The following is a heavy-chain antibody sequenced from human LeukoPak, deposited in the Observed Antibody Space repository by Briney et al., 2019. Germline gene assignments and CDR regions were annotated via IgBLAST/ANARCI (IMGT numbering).Heavy chain of an antibody. CDR2: IIPIFCTA. Sequence: SVKVSCKASGGTFSSYAISWVRQAPGQGLEWMGGIIPIFCTANYAQKFQGRVTITADESTSTAYMELRSLRSEDTAVYYCARVLRGYDFWSGYYQGNYYYYMDVWGEGTTVTVSS. D-gene: IGHD3-3*01. V-gene: IGHV1-69*13. J-gene: IGHJ6*03. CDR3: ARVLRGYDFWSGYYQGNYYYYMDV. CDR1: GGTFSSYA.